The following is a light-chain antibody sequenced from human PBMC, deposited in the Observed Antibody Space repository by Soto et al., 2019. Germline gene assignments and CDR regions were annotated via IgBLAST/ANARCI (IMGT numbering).Light chain of an antibody. CDR3: MQSTQLPPT. V-gene: IGKV2D-29*02. J-gene: IGKJ5*01. CDR1: QSLLHITGETF. Sequence: DVVMTQTPLSLSVAPGQPASISCKSSQSLLHITGETFLFWYLQKPGQSPKLLIYEVSTRVSGVPDRFSGSGSGTDFTLEISRVDTDDVGIYYCMQSTQLPPTFGQGTRLEIK. CDR2: EVS.